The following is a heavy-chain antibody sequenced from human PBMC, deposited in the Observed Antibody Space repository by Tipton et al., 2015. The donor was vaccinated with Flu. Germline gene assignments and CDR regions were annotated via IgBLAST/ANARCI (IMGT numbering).Heavy chain of an antibody. CDR1: GCTITDYN. J-gene: IGHJ5*02. D-gene: IGHD3-16*01. Sequence: QLVQSGAEVKKPGASVKVSCKASGCTITDYNMHWVRQAPGQGLEWLGRINPNSGGTDYAQKFQDRVTLTSDTSTSTAYMELSRRRSDGTAVYCGARGPLARGFNWFDPWGQGTLGSVSS. V-gene: IGHV1-2*06. CDR2: INPNSGGT. CDR3: ARGPLARGFNWFDP.